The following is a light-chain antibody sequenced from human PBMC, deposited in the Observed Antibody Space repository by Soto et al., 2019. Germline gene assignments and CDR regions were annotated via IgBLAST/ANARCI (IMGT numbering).Light chain of an antibody. CDR2: KAS. V-gene: IGKV1-5*03. Sequence: DIQMTQSPSTLSGSVGDRVTITCRASQTISSWLAWYQQKPGKAPKLLIYKASTLKSGVPSRFSGSGSGTEFTLTISSLQPDDFATYYCQKYNRFSTFGQGTKVDIK. CDR1: QTISSW. CDR3: QKYNRFST. J-gene: IGKJ1*01.